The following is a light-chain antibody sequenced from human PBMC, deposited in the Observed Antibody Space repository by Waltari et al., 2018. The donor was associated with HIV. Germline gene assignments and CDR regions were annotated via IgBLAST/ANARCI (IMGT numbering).Light chain of an antibody. CDR1: DRDIGRYNY. J-gene: IGLJ1*01. Sequence: QSALTQPASVSGSPGQSIVMSCSGSDRDIGRYNYVSWYQQFPGKAPKLIIFDVNNLPSVFPPRFSGSKSATTAALTISGLQIDDEADYFCSSYSSTSTLYVFGTGTTVTVL. CDR3: SSYSSTSTLYV. V-gene: IGLV2-14*03. CDR2: DVN.